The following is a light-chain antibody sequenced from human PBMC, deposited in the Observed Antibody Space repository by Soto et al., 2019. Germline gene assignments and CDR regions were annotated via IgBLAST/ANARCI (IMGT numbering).Light chain of an antibody. J-gene: IGKJ1*01. CDR3: QQYDKWPWT. Sequence: EIVMTQSPATLSLSPGERSTLSCRASQSVNINLAWYQQKPGQAPRLLIYGASTRVTGIPARFSGSGSGTDFTLTISRLESEDFAVYYCQQYDKWPWTFGQGTQV. V-gene: IGKV3-15*01. CDR1: QSVNIN. CDR2: GAS.